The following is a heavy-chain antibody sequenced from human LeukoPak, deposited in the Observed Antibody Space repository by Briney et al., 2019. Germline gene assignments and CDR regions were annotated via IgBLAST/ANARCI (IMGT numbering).Heavy chain of an antibody. CDR2: IYYSGST. J-gene: IGHJ6*03. V-gene: IGHV4-59*01. CDR1: GGSISSYY. Sequence: SETLSLICTVSGGSISSYYWSWIRQPPGKGLEWIGYIYYSGSTNYNPSLKSRVTISVDTSKNQFSLKLSSVTAADTAAYYCARVSNYYDSSGYYHQSHYYYYYYMDVWGKGTTVTVSS. D-gene: IGHD3-22*01. CDR3: ARVSNYYDSSGYYHQSHYYYYYYMDV.